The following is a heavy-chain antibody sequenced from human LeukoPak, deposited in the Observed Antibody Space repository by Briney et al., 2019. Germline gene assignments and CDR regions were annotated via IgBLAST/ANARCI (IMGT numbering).Heavy chain of an antibody. D-gene: IGHD1-7*01. CDR2: INHSGST. CDR1: GGSFSGYY. Sequence: SETLSLTCAVYGGSFSGYYWSWIRQPPGKGLEWIGEINHSGSTNYNPSLKSRVTISVDTSKNQFSLKLSSVIAADTAVYYCARKLESYYYYYGMDVWGQGTTVTVSS. CDR3: ARKLESYYYYYGMDV. J-gene: IGHJ6*02. V-gene: IGHV4-34*01.